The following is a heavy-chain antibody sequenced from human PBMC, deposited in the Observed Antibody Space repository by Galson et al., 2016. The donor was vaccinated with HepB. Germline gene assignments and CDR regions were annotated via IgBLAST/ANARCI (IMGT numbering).Heavy chain of an antibody. CDR3: AKDLSAYDSSGYLFSGMDV. Sequence: SLRLSCAASGFTFSSYGMHWVRQAPGKGLEWVAVISYDGSNKYYADSVKGRFTISRDNSKNTLYLQMNSLRAEGAAVYYCAKDLSAYDSSGYLFSGMDVWGQGTTVTVSS. CDR1: GFTFSSYG. V-gene: IGHV3-30*18. CDR2: ISYDGSNK. D-gene: IGHD3-22*01. J-gene: IGHJ6*02.